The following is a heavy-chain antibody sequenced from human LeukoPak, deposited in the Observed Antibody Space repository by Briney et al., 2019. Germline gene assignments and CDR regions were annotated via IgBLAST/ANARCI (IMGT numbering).Heavy chain of an antibody. Sequence: GGSLRLSCAVSGFTFSSSWMHWVRQAPGKGLVWVSHIKTDGSTTAYADSVKGRFTISRDNAKNSLYLQMNSLRAEDTAVYYCARESFTLFGVIITWGQGTLVTVSS. CDR2: IKTDGSTT. J-gene: IGHJ5*02. CDR1: GFTFSSSW. CDR3: ARESFTLFGVIIT. D-gene: IGHD3-3*01. V-gene: IGHV3-74*01.